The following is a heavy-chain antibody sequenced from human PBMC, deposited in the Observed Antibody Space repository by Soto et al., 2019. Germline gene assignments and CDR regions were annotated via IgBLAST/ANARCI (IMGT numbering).Heavy chain of an antibody. D-gene: IGHD4-17*01. CDR1: GFTVSSNY. J-gene: IGHJ3*02. V-gene: IGHV3-66*01. CDR2: SYSGGST. Sequence: EVQLVESGGGLVQPGGSLRLSCAASGFTVSSNYMSWVRQAPGKGLEWVSVSYSGGSTYYADSVKGRLTISRDNSKKTPHVQMTGLRAGDTGVYSCARGGGLRGQVDIFDAFDIWGQGTMVTVSS. CDR3: ARGGGLRGQVDIFDAFDI.